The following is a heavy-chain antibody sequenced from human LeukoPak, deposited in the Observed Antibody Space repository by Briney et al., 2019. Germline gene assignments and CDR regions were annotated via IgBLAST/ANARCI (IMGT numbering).Heavy chain of an antibody. CDR2: LSGSGGST. Sequence: GVSLTLSCAASGFTFRRYAMDWVRQAPGKGLEWVTGLSGSGGSTYYADSEKGRFTISRDNSKNTLYLQMNSLRAEDTALYYCAKTGCSGDSCARGHFDIWGQGTMVTVSS. CDR3: AKTGCSGDSCARGHFDI. CDR1: GFTFRRYA. J-gene: IGHJ3*02. V-gene: IGHV3-23*01. D-gene: IGHD2-15*01.